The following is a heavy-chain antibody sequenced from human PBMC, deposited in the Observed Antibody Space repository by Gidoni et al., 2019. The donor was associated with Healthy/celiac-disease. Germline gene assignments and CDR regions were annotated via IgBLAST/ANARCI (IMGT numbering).Heavy chain of an antibody. Sequence: EVQLVESGGGLVQPGGSLRLSCAASGFTFSSYSLNWVRPAPGKGLEWVSYISSSSSTIYYEDSVKGRVTISRDNAKNSLYLQMNSLRDEDTAVYYCARDSPSRSGYSYGYKGRRGWFDPWGQGTLVTVSS. CDR1: GFTFSSYS. CDR3: ARDSPSRSGYSYGYKGRRGWFDP. D-gene: IGHD5-18*01. V-gene: IGHV3-48*02. J-gene: IGHJ5*02. CDR2: ISSSSSTI.